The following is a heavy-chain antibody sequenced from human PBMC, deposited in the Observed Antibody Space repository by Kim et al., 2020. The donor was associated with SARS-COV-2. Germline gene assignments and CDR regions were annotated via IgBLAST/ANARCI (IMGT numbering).Heavy chain of an antibody. V-gene: IGHV3-21*01. D-gene: IGHD2-2*01. J-gene: IGHJ4*02. CDR3: ARGCSSTSCYAF. Sequence: YYADSVKGRFTISRDNAKNALYLQMNSLRAEDTAVYYCARGCSSTSCYAFWGQGTLVTVSS.